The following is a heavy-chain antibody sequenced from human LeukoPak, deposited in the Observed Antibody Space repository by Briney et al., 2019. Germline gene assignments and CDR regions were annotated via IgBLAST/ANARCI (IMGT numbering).Heavy chain of an antibody. CDR1: GFTISNYW. Sequence: QPGGSLRLSCAASGFTISNYWMHWVRQAPGKGLVWVSRISSDGTNTSYADSVKGRFTISRDNAKNTLYLQMNSLGAEDTAVYYCARTSYDTGGYFEDWGQGTLVTVSS. D-gene: IGHD3-22*01. V-gene: IGHV3-74*01. CDR3: ARTSYDTGGYFED. CDR2: ISSDGTNT. J-gene: IGHJ4*02.